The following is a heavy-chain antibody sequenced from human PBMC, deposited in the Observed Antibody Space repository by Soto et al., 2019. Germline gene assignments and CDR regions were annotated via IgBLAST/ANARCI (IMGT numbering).Heavy chain of an antibody. V-gene: IGHV4-59*01. D-gene: IGHD1-26*01. Sequence: PSETLSLTCTVSGGSISSYYWSWIRQPPGKGLEWIGYIYYSGSTNYNPSLKSRVTISVDTSKNQFSLKLSSVTAADTAVYYCARGGYGSYYFDYWGQGTLVTVPQ. CDR2: IYYSGST. CDR1: GGSISSYY. J-gene: IGHJ4*02. CDR3: ARGGYGSYYFDY.